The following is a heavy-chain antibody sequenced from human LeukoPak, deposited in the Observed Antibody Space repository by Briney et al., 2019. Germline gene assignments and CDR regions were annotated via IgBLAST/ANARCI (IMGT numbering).Heavy chain of an antibody. CDR3: ARDAYCGGDCYSGDAFDN. Sequence: PGGSLRLSCAASGFSFSKYSMNWVRQAPGKGLEWVSSISSSSSYIYYADSVKGRFTISRDNAKNSLYLQMNSLRAEDTAVYYCARDAYCGGDCYSGDAFDNWGQGTMVTVSS. J-gene: IGHJ3*02. D-gene: IGHD2-21*02. CDR2: ISSSSSYI. CDR1: GFSFSKYS. V-gene: IGHV3-21*01.